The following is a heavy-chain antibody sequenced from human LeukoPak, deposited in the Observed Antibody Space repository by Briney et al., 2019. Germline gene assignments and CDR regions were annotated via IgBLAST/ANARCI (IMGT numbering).Heavy chain of an antibody. Sequence: GASLKISCKGSGYSFTSYWIGWVRQLPGKGLEWMGIIYPGDSDTRYSPSFQGQVTLSADKSISTAYLQWSSLKASDTAMYYCATYCSSTSCSRANWFDPWGQGTLVTVSS. V-gene: IGHV5-51*01. CDR3: ATYCSSTSCSRANWFDP. CDR1: GYSFTSYW. CDR2: IYPGDSDT. J-gene: IGHJ5*02. D-gene: IGHD2-2*01.